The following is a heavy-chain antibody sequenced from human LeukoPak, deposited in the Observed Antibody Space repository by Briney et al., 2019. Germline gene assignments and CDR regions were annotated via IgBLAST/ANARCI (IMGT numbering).Heavy chain of an antibody. CDR3: ARSTAYWYSSGWSFDY. Sequence: ASVKVSCKASGYTFTSYGISWVRQAPGQGLEWMGWISAYNGNTNYAQKLQGRVTMTTDTSTSTAYMELRSLRSDDTDVYYCARSTAYWYSSGWSFDYWGQGTLVTVSS. CDR1: GYTFTSYG. D-gene: IGHD6-19*01. V-gene: IGHV1-18*01. CDR2: ISAYNGNT. J-gene: IGHJ4*02.